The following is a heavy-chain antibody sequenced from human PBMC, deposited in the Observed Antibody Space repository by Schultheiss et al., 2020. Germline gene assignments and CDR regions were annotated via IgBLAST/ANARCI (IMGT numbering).Heavy chain of an antibody. CDR2: MNPNSGNT. CDR3: ARGHYARYSSSWTPRRADAFEI. Sequence: ASVKVSCKASGYTFTSYDINWVRQAPGQGLEWMGWMNPNSGNTGYAQKFQGRVTMTRNTSISTAYMELSSLRSEDTAVYYCARGHYARYSSSWTPRRADAFEIWGEGTMVTASS. CDR1: GYTFTSYD. V-gene: IGHV1-8*01. D-gene: IGHD6-13*01. J-gene: IGHJ3*02.